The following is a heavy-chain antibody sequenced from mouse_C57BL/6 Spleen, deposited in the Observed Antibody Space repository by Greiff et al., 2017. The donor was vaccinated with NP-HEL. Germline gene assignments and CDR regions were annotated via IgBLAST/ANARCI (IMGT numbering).Heavy chain of an antibody. CDR2: IRNKANGYTT. D-gene: IGHD1-1*01. CDR1: GFTFTDYY. Sequence: EVKVVESGGGLVQPGGSLSLSCAASGFTFTDYYMSWVRQPPGKALEWLGFIRNKANGYTTEYSASVKGRFTISRDNSQSILYLQMNALRAEDSATYYCARSSGSRASWFAYWGQGTLVTVSA. J-gene: IGHJ3*01. CDR3: ARSSGSRASWFAY. V-gene: IGHV7-3*01.